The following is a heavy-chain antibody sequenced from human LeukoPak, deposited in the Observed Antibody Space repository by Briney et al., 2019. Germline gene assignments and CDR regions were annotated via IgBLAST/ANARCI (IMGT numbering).Heavy chain of an antibody. CDR2: IYYSGST. V-gene: IGHV4-39*01. Sequence: PSETLSLTCTVSGGSISSSSSYWGWIRQPPGKGLEWIGSIYYSGSTYYNPSLKSRVTISVDTSKNQFSLKLSPVTAADTAVYYCASLYCGGDCYPDYWGQGTLVTVSS. J-gene: IGHJ4*02. CDR3: ASLYCGGDCYPDY. CDR1: GGSISSSSSY. D-gene: IGHD2-21*02.